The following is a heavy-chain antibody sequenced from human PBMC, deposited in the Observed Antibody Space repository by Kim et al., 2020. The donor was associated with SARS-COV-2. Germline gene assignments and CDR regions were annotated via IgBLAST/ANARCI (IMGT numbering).Heavy chain of an antibody. V-gene: IGHV4-61*02. J-gene: IGHJ2*01. Sequence: SETLSLTCTVSGGSISSGSYYWSWIRQPAGKGLEWIGRIYTSGSTNYNPSLTSRVTISVDTSKNQFSLRLSSVTAADTAVYYCARDPGWEVPNYLYFDLWGRGTLVTVSS. CDR3: ARDPGWEVPNYLYFDL. CDR2: IYTSGST. D-gene: IGHD1-26*01. CDR1: GGSISSGSYY.